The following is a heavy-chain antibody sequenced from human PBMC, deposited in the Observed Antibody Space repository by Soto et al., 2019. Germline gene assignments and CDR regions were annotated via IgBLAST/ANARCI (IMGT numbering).Heavy chain of an antibody. CDR3: ARAPRIAAAGPSHAFDI. J-gene: IGHJ3*02. D-gene: IGHD6-13*01. CDR2: IIPILGIA. Sequence: GASVKVSCKASGGTFSSYTISWVRQAPGQGLEWMGRIIPILGIANYAQKFQGRVTITADKSTSTAYMELSSLRSEDTAVYYCARAPRIAAAGPSHAFDIWGQGTMVTVSS. CDR1: GGTFSSYT. V-gene: IGHV1-69*02.